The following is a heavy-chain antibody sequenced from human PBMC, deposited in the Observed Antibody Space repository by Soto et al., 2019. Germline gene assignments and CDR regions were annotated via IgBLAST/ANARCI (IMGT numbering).Heavy chain of an antibody. D-gene: IGHD1-1*01. CDR1: GDPISSADYY. CDR2: IFYSGTT. V-gene: IGHV4-30-4*01. Sequence: SEALSLTCTVSGDPISSADYYWSWIRQTPGKGLEWIGHIFYSGTTYYNPSLKSRLTISVDTSKNHFSLRLTSVTAADTAVYYCARDLWVEPELYYYGMDVWGQGTTVPVPS. CDR3: ARDLWVEPELYYYGMDV. J-gene: IGHJ6*02.